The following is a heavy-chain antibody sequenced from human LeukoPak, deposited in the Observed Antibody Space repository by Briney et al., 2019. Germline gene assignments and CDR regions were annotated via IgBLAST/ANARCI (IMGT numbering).Heavy chain of an antibody. Sequence: SETLSLTCAVYGGSFSGYYWSWIRQPPGKGLEWMGEINHSGSTNYNPSLKSRVTISVDTSKNQFSLKLSSVTAADTAVYYCVLEVTMVRGVIPERIDYWGQGTLVTVSS. CDR2: INHSGST. V-gene: IGHV4-34*01. D-gene: IGHD3-10*01. CDR3: VLEVTMVRGVIPERIDY. J-gene: IGHJ4*02. CDR1: GGSFSGYY.